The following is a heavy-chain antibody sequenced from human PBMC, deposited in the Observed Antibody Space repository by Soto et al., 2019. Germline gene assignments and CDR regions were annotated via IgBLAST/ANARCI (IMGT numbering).Heavy chain of an antibody. D-gene: IGHD6-13*01. V-gene: IGHV3-33*01. Sequence: QVQLVESGGGVVQPGRSLRLSCAASGFTFSSYGMHWVRQAPGKGLEWVAVIWYDGSNKYYADSVKGRFTISRDNSKNKLYLQMNSLRAEDTAVYYCARGAAAGYYYYYCMDVWGQGTTVTVSS. CDR3: ARGAAAGYYYYYCMDV. J-gene: IGHJ6*02. CDR1: GFTFSSYG. CDR2: IWYDGSNK.